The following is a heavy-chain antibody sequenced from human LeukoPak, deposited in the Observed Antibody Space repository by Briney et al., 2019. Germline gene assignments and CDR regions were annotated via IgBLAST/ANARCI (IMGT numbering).Heavy chain of an antibody. CDR1: GGTFSSYA. CDR3: ARDLQFGTTGRGWFDP. Sequence: SVKASCKASGGTFSSYAISWVRQAPGQGLEWMGGIIPIFGTANYAQKFQGRVTITADESTSTAYMELSSLRSEDTAVYYCARDLQFGTTGRGWFDPWGQGTLVTVSS. D-gene: IGHD1-1*01. J-gene: IGHJ5*02. V-gene: IGHV1-69*01. CDR2: IIPIFGTA.